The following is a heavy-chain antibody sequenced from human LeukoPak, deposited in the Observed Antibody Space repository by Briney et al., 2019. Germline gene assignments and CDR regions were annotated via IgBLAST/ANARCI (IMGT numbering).Heavy chain of an antibody. CDR2: VYYSGST. J-gene: IGHJ4*02. CDR1: GGSISSSSYY. D-gene: IGHD3-3*01. CDR3: ARLTEWQTDY. Sequence: SETLSLTCTLSGGSISSSSYYWGWIRQPPGKGLEWIGCVYYSGSTYYNPSLKSRVTISVDTSKNQFSLKLSSVTAADTAVYYCARLTEWQTDYWGQGTLVTVSS. V-gene: IGHV4-39*01.